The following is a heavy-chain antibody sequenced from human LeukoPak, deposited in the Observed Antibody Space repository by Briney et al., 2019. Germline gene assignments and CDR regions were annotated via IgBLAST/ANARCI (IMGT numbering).Heavy chain of an antibody. CDR2: IYYSGST. Sequence: SETLSLTCAVSGGSISSSNWWSWVRQPPGKGLEWIGSIYYSGSTYYNPSLKSRVTISVDTSKNQFSLKLSSVTAADTAVYYCARGEMTTVTTSVLDYWGQGTLVTVSS. J-gene: IGHJ4*02. CDR3: ARGEMTTVTTSVLDY. V-gene: IGHV4-4*02. CDR1: GGSISSSNW. D-gene: IGHD4-11*01.